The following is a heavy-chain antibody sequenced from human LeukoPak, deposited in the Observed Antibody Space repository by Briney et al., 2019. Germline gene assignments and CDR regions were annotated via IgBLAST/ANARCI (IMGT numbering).Heavy chain of an antibody. V-gene: IGHV4-30-2*01. CDR1: GGSISSGGYS. CDR3: VKDRGDYGGDPGYFDY. D-gene: IGHD4-23*01. Sequence: SQTLSLTCAVSGGSISSGGYSWSWIRQPPGRGLEWVGYIYHSGSTYYNPSLKSRVTISVDRSKNQFSLKLSSVTAADTAVYYCVKDRGDYGGDPGYFDYWGQGTHVTVSS. J-gene: IGHJ4*02. CDR2: IYHSGST.